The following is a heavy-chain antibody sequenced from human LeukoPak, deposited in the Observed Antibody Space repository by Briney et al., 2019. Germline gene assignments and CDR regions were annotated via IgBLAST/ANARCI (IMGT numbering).Heavy chain of an antibody. V-gene: IGHV3-49*04. J-gene: IGHJ4*02. CDR2: IRSKAYGGTT. Sequence: PGRSLRLSCTASGFTFGDYAMSWVRQAPGKGLEWVGFIRSKAYGGTTEYAASVKGRFTISRDDSKSTAYLQMNSLKTEDTAVYYCTRVLGCSSTSCYPYYFDYWGQGTLVTVSS. CDR3: TRVLGCSSTSCYPYYFDY. CDR1: GFTFGDYA. D-gene: IGHD2-2*01.